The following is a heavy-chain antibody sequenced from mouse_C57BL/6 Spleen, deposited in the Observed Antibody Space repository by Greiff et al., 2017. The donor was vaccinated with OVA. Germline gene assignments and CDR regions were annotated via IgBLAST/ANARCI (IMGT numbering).Heavy chain of an antibody. D-gene: IGHD2-1*01. CDR3: ARGGGNYDY. J-gene: IGHJ2*01. Sequence: QVQLQQPGAELVRPGTSVKLSCKASGYTFTSYWMHWVKQRPGQGLEWIGVIDPSDSYTNYNQKFKGKATLTVDTSSSTAYMQLSSLTSEDSAVYYCARGGGNYDYWGQGTTLTVSS. V-gene: IGHV1-59*01. CDR2: IDPSDSYT. CDR1: GYTFTSYW.